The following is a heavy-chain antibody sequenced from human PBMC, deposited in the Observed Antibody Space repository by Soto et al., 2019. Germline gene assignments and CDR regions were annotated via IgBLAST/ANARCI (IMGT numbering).Heavy chain of an antibody. V-gene: IGHV1-69*08. J-gene: IGHJ4*02. CDR2: IIPILGIA. CDR3: ARDSDDGYCSGGSCYSSEGYFDY. CDR1: GGTFSSYT. Sequence: QVQLVQSGAEVKKPGSSVKVSCKASGGTFSSYTISWVRQAPGQGLEWMGRIIPILGIANYAQKFQGRVTITADKSTSTAYMELSSLRSEDTAVYYCARDSDDGYCSGGSCYSSEGYFDYWGQGTLVTVSS. D-gene: IGHD2-15*01.